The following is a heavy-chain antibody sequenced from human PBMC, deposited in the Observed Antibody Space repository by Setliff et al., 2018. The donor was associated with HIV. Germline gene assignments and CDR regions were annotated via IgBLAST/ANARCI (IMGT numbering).Heavy chain of an antibody. V-gene: IGHV4-38-2*02. D-gene: IGHD3-16*01. J-gene: IGHJ6*03. CDR1: GFSISSRYY. CDR3: ARDVPWGDYYYYMDV. Sequence: PSETLSLTCDVSGFSISSRYYWGWIRQSPGKGLEWIGNIYHTGTTYYNPSLKSRVTISVDTSKNQFSLKLSSVTAADTAVYYCARDVPWGDYYYYMDVWGKGTTVTVSS. CDR2: IYHTGTT.